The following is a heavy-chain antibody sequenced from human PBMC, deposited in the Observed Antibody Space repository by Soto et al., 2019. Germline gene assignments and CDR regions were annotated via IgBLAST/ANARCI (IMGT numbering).Heavy chain of an antibody. Sequence: QIHLVQSGAEVKKPGASVKVSCKGSGSGFTTYGITWVRQAPGQGLEWMAWISAHNGNTNYAQKLQGRVTVTRDTSTSTAYMELRSLRSDDTAVYYCARGRYGDYWAQGALVTVSS. CDR2: ISAHNGNT. D-gene: IGHD1-1*01. CDR3: ARGRYGDY. CDR1: GSGFTTYG. V-gene: IGHV1-18*01. J-gene: IGHJ4*02.